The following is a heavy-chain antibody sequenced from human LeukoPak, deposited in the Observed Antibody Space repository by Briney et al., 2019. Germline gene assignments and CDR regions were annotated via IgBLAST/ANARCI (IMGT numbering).Heavy chain of an antibody. CDR3: TTALAEWGYYYYYMDV. J-gene: IGHJ6*03. D-gene: IGHD3-16*01. CDR2: IKSKTDGGTT. V-gene: IGHV3-15*01. Sequence: GGSLRLPCAASGFTFSNAWMSWVRQAPGKGLEWVGRIKSKTDGGTTDYAAPVKGRFTISRDDSKNTLYLQMNSLKTEDTAVYYCTTALAEWGYYYYYMDVWGKGTTVTVSS. CDR1: GFTFSNAW.